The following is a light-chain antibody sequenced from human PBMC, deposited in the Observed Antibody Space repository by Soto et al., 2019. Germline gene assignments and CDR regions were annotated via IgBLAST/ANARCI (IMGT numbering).Light chain of an antibody. CDR1: SSNIGAGYD. J-gene: IGLJ3*02. V-gene: IGLV1-40*01. Sequence: QSVLTQPPSVSGAPGQRVTISCTGSSSNIGAGYDVHWYQQFPGTAPKLLIYVNTNRPSGVPDRFSGSQSGNTASLTISGLQAEDEADYYCSLKTSSVTWVFGGGTKLTVL. CDR2: VNT. CDR3: SLKTSSVTWV.